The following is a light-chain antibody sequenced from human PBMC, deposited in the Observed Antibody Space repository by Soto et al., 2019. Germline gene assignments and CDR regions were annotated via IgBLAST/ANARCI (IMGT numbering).Light chain of an antibody. CDR1: HSVNSH. V-gene: IGKV3-15*01. CDR3: QQYKNWPL. CDR2: GAS. Sequence: MMMAHSPATLSVSPGEIVTLSCRTSHSVNSHVAWYQQKPGQAPRLLLYGASTRATGIPVRFSGSGFGTEFTLTISSLQSEDFAVYYCQQYKNWPLFGQGTRLEIK. J-gene: IGKJ5*01.